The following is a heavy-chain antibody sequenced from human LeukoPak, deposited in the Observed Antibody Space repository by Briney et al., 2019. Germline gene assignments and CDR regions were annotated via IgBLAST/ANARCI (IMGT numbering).Heavy chain of an antibody. V-gene: IGHV3-53*01. Sequence: PGGSLRLSCAASGFTVRSNYMSWVRQAPGKGLEWVSLIFNDGSTYYADSVKARFTISRDNSMDTLYLQMNSLRAEDTAVYYCARDYEQLGTWAYGHWGQGTLVTVSS. CDR1: GFTVRSNY. J-gene: IGHJ4*02. CDR3: ARDYEQLGTWAYGH. CDR2: IFNDGST. D-gene: IGHD6-13*01.